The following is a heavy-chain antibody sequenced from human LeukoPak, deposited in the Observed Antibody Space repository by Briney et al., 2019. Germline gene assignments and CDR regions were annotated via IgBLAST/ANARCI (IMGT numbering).Heavy chain of an antibody. CDR2: INHSGST. Sequence: SETLSLTCAVYGGSFSGYYWSWIRQPPGKGLEWIGEINHSGSTNYNPSLKRRVTISVDTSKNQFSLKLSSVTAADTAVYYCASGRWYGYYYYMDVWGKGTTVTVSS. CDR3: ASGRWYGYYYYMDV. J-gene: IGHJ6*03. V-gene: IGHV4-34*01. CDR1: GGSFSGYY. D-gene: IGHD6-13*01.